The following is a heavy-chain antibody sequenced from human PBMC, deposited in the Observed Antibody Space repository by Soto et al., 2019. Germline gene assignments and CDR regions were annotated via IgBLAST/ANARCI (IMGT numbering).Heavy chain of an antibody. CDR1: GFSFSNYW. V-gene: IGHV3-74*01. J-gene: IGHJ4*02. CDR2: IDHDGPT. CDR3: VRDSHGDY. Sequence: EVQLVESGGGLVQPGGSLRLSCAGSGFSFSNYWMHWVRQAPGKWLEWVSRIDHDGPTDYADSVRGRFTVSRDNAESTLYLQMNSLRPEDTAVYYCVRDSHGDYWGQGTMVTVSS.